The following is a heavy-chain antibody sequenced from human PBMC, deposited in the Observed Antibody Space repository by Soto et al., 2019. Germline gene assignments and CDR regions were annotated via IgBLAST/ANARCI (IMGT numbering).Heavy chain of an antibody. CDR1: GFNFSDHY. CDR2: SRNKARSYTT. J-gene: IGHJ6*02. CDR3: ASAAASLYGMDV. V-gene: IGHV3-72*01. D-gene: IGHD2-2*01. Sequence: ESGGHLVQPGGSLRLSCAASGFNFSDHYMDWVRQAPGKGLEWVGRSRNKARSYTTEYAASVKGRFTISRDDSKNSMHLQMISLKTEDTAVYYCASAAASLYGMDVWGQGTTVTVSS.